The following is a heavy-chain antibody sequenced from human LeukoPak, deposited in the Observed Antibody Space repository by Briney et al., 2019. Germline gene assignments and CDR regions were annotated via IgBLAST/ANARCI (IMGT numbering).Heavy chain of an antibody. CDR2: IYYSGST. V-gene: IGHV4-30-4*01. D-gene: IGHD1-26*01. J-gene: IGHJ3*02. Sequence: SETLSLTCTVSGGSISSGDYYWSWIRQPPGKGLEWIGYIYYSGSTYYNPSLKSRVTISVDTSKNQFSLKLSSVTAADTAVYYCARGRGSYRPPDAFDIWGQGTMVTVSS. CDR3: ARGRGSYRPPDAFDI. CDR1: GGSISSGDYY.